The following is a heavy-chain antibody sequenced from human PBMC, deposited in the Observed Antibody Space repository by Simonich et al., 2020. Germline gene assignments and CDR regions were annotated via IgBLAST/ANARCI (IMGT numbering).Heavy chain of an antibody. D-gene: IGHD6-19*01. CDR3: ARWIAVAGTGAYGMDV. Sequence: EVQLVESGGGLVKPGGSLRLSCAASGFTFSSYSLNWVRQVPGKGLEWVSSIRSSSSYIYYADTVKGRFTISRDTAKNSLYLQMNCLGAEDTAVYYCARWIAVAGTGAYGMDVWGQGTTVTVAS. V-gene: IGHV3-21*01. CDR1: GFTFSSYS. CDR2: IRSSSSYI. J-gene: IGHJ6*02.